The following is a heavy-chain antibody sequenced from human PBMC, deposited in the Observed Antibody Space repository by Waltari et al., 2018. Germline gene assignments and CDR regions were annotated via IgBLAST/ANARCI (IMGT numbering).Heavy chain of an antibody. CDR2: IYTGGST. J-gene: IGHJ4*02. CDR3: ATADNQDYGDYLDY. V-gene: IGHV3-53*01. D-gene: IGHD4-17*01. CDR1: GFTVSSNN. Sequence: EVHLVESGGGLIQPGGSLILSCAASGFTVSSNNMSWARKAPGKGLEWVSVIYTGGSTYYADSVKGRFTSSRDNSKNTLYLQMSGLRAEDTAVYYCATADNQDYGDYLDYWGQGTLVTVSS.